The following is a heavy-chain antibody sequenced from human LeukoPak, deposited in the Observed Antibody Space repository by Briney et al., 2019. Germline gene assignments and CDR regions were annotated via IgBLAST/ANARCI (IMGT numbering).Heavy chain of an antibody. Sequence: QAGGSLRLSCAASGFTFSSYGMHWVRQAPGKGLEWVAFIRYDGSNKYYADSVKGRFTISRDNSKNTLYLQMNSLRAEDTAVYYCAKDSHYYGSGSYYSNYWGQGTLVTVSS. CDR2: IRYDGSNK. CDR1: GFTFSSYG. CDR3: AKDSHYYGSGSYYSNY. J-gene: IGHJ4*02. V-gene: IGHV3-30*02. D-gene: IGHD3-10*01.